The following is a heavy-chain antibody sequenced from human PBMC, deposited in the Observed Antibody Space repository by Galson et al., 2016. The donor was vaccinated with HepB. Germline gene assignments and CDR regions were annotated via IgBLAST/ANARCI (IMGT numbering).Heavy chain of an antibody. J-gene: IGHJ4*02. CDR3: AKDFAPMITVSMYFDH. V-gene: IGHV1-18*01. CDR2: ISGYNNDP. CDR1: GYTFTRYG. D-gene: IGHD3-16*01. Sequence: SVKVSCKASGYTFTRYGITWVRQAPGQGLEWMGWISGYNNDPKYAQKFQSRLTMTADTSTSTVYMDLRSLRSDDTAVYYCAKDFAPMITVSMYFDHWGQGTLVTVSS.